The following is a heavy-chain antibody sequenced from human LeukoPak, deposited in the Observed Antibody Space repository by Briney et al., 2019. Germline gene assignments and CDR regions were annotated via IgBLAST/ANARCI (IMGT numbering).Heavy chain of an antibody. Sequence: GGSLRLSCAASGFTFSTYWMSWVRQVPGKGLEWVANIKQDGSERNYVDSVKGRFTISRDNAKNSLYLQMNSLRVEDTAVYYCARDKVAGSMAGSNSDYWGQGTLVTVSS. J-gene: IGHJ4*02. CDR1: GFTFSTYW. V-gene: IGHV3-7*01. CDR2: IKQDGSER. D-gene: IGHD6-19*01. CDR3: ARDKVAGSMAGSNSDY.